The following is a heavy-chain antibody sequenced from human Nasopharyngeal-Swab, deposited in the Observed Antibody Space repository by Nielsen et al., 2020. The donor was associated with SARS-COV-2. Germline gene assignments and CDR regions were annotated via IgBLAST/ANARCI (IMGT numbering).Heavy chain of an antibody. CDR2: MNPNSGNT. D-gene: IGHD6-13*01. CDR1: GYTFTGYD. CDR3: ARAGAAAPGVYYGMDV. V-gene: IGHV1-8*01. J-gene: IGHJ6*02. Sequence: ASVKVSCKASGYTFTGYDINWVRQATGQGLEWMGWMNPNSGNTGYAQKFQGRVTMTRNTSISTAYMELSSLRSEDTAVYYCARAGAAAPGVYYGMDVWGQGTTVTVSS.